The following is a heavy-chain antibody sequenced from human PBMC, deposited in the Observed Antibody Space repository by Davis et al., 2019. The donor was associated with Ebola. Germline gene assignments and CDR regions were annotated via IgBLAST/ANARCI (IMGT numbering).Heavy chain of an antibody. V-gene: IGHV3-33*01. CDR1: GFTFSSYG. CDR2: TWYDGSKN. Sequence: PGGSLRLSCAASGFTFSSYGAHWVRQAPGKGLEWVAATWYDGSKNYYADSVKDRFTISRDNSKNTLYLQMKSLGVEDTSVYYCARDPSPYIRGYFDYWGQGTLVTVSS. D-gene: IGHD1-14*01. J-gene: IGHJ4*03. CDR3: ARDPSPYIRGYFDY.